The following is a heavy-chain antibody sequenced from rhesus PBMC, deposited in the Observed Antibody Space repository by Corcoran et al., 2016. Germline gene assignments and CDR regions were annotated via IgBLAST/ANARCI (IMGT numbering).Heavy chain of an antibody. CDR2: ISYSGST. J-gene: IGHJ4*01. Sequence: QLQLQESGPGLVKPSETLSLTCAVSGYSISSGYGWSWNRKPPGKGLEGIGYISYSGSTSYIPSVKSRFTILRDTSKNQFSLKLSSVTAADTAVYYCARPRSGTDFDYWGQGVLVTVSS. V-gene: IGHV4-122*02. CDR3: ARPRSGTDFDY. CDR1: GYSISSGYG. D-gene: IGHD2-27*01.